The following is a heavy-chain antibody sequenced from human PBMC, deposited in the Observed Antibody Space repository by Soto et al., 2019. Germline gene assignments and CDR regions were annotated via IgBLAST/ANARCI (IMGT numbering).Heavy chain of an antibody. Sequence: PSETLSLTCTVSGGSISSAGYYWSWIRQHPGKGLEWIGYVFYSGSTYYNPSLKSRVTISVDTSKNQFSLKLSSVTAADTAVYYCARAAPFYCSGGSCYSGRAYWGQGSLVPVSS. V-gene: IGHV4-31*03. J-gene: IGHJ4*02. D-gene: IGHD2-15*01. CDR2: VFYSGST. CDR1: GGSISSAGYY. CDR3: ARAAPFYCSGGSCYSGRAY.